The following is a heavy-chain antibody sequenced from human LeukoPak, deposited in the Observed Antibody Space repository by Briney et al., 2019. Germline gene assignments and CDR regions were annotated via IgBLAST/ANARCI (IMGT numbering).Heavy chain of an antibody. J-gene: IGHJ4*02. CDR3: VREASDTSALMDNYFAN. V-gene: IGHV3-23*01. Sequence: PGGSLRLSFAASGFTFSTYAMSWVRRAPGKRLEWVSAVSGGGHQSKPGSVKGGFHLSRDNSKDTLFLKMNRLRAKNAAVYYWVREASDTSALMDNYFANWGRGTVVTVSS. CDR1: GFTFSTYA. D-gene: IGHD3-22*01. CDR2: VSGGGHQ.